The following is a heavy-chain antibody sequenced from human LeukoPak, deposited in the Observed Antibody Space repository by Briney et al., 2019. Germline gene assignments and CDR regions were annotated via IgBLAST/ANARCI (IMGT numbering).Heavy chain of an antibody. CDR1: GFTFSSYS. Sequence: GGSLRLSCAASGFTFSSYSMNWVRQAPGKGLEWVSYISSSSSTIYYADSVKGRFTISRDNAKNSLYLQMNSLRAEDMALYYCSKAEWNYFDYWGQGTLVTVSS. J-gene: IGHJ4*02. CDR2: ISSSSSTI. D-gene: IGHD3-3*01. CDR3: SKAEWNYFDY. V-gene: IGHV3-48*04.